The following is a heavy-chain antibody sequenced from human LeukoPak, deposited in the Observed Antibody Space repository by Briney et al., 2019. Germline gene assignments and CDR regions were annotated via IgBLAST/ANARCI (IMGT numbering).Heavy chain of an antibody. D-gene: IGHD3-9*01. CDR1: GGTFSSYA. Sequence: VASVKVSCKASGGTFSSYAISWVRQAPGQGLEWIGGIIPIFGTANYAQKFQGRGTITADESTSTAYMELSSLRSEDTGVYYCAGGGRYFDWLLAFDIWGQGTMVTVSS. J-gene: IGHJ3*02. V-gene: IGHV1-69*01. CDR3: AGGGRYFDWLLAFDI. CDR2: IIPIFGTA.